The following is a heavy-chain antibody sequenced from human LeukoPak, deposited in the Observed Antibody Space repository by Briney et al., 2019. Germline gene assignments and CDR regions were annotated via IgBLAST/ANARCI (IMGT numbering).Heavy chain of an antibody. Sequence: ASVKVSCKASGYTFTSYDINWVRQATGQGLEWMGWMNPNSGNTGYAQKFQGRVTMTRNTSISTAYMELSSLRSEDTAVYYCAISRIAVAGPYYYYGMDVWGQGTTVTVSS. D-gene: IGHD6-19*01. CDR1: GYTFTSYD. J-gene: IGHJ6*02. CDR3: AISRIAVAGPYYYYGMDV. V-gene: IGHV1-8*01. CDR2: MNPNSGNT.